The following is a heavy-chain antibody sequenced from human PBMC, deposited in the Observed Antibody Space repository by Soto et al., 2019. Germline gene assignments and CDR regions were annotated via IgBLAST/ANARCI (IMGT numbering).Heavy chain of an antibody. J-gene: IGHJ6*02. CDR3: ASWVRGDCGKEV. V-gene: IGHV3-74*01. CDR2: INGDGTTT. CDR1: GFTFNNYW. D-gene: IGHD2-21*01. Sequence: EVQLVESGGGLVQPGGSLRLSCAASGFTFNNYWIHWVRQAPGKGLMWVSRINGDGTTTNYADSVKGRFAISRDNAKNTVYLQVHSLRAEDTALYYCASWVRGDCGKEVWGQGTTVTVSS.